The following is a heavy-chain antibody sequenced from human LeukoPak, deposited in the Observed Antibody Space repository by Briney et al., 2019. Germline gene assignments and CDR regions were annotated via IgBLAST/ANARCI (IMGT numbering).Heavy chain of an antibody. V-gene: IGHV1-69*04. Sequence: GASVKVSCKASGGTFSSYAISWVRQAPGQGLEWMGRIIPILGIANYAQKFQGRVTITADKSTSTAYMELSSLRSEDTAVYYCARVLVGTLGGYYYYYGMDVWGQGTTVTVSS. D-gene: IGHD2-8*02. CDR2: IIPILGIA. J-gene: IGHJ6*02. CDR3: ARVLVGTLGGYYYYYGMDV. CDR1: GGTFSSYA.